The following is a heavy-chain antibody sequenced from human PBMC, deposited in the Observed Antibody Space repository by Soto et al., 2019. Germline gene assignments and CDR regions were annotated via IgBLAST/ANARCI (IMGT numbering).Heavy chain of an antibody. D-gene: IGHD4-4*01. CDR3: ATGLSNYYYGMDV. V-gene: IGHV1-69-2*01. CDR1: GYTFTDYY. J-gene: IGHJ6*02. CDR2: VDPEDGET. Sequence: EVQLVQSGAEVKKPGATVKISCKVSGYTFTDYYMHWVQQAPGKGLEWMGLVDPEDGETIYAEKFQGRVTITADTSTDTAYMEPSSLSSADTATYYCATGLSNYYYGMDVWGQGTTVTVSS.